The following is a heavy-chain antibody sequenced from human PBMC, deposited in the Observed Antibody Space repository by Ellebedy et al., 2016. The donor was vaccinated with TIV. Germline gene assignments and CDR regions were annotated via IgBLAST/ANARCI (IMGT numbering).Heavy chain of an antibody. D-gene: IGHD4-23*01. CDR3: VRGAGWVTDY. CDR2: IKQDGSEQ. CDR1: GFTFSTDW. Sequence: GESLKISCAASGFTFSTDWMTWVRQAPGKGLEWVANIKQDGSEQYYVDSVKGRFTISRDNAKNSLYLQMNSLRGEDTAMYYCVRGAGWVTDYWGQGTLVTVSS. V-gene: IGHV3-7*05. J-gene: IGHJ4*02.